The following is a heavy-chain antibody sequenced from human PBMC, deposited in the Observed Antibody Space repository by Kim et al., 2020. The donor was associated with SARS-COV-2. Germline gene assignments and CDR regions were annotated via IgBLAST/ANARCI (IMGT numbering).Heavy chain of an antibody. CDR3: ARPIFAGVNYFDY. D-gene: IGHD3-16*02. Sequence: YPDSGKGRFTISRDNAKNSLYLQMNSLRAEDTAVYYCARPIFAGVNYFDYWGQGTLVTVSS. V-gene: IGHV3-48*03. J-gene: IGHJ4*02.